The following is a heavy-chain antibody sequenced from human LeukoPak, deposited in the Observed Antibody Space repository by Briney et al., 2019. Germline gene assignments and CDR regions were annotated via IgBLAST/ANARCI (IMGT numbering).Heavy chain of an antibody. V-gene: IGHV1-2*02. CDR2: INANSGGT. Sequence: ASVKVSCKASAYIFTDYYMHWVRQAPGQGLEWMGWINANSGGTNYAQKFQGRVTMTRDTSISTVYMELSRLRSDDTAVYYCARGYYDSSGYSPMMVYWGQGTLVTVSS. CDR1: AYIFTDYY. CDR3: ARGYYDSSGYSPMMVY. J-gene: IGHJ4*02. D-gene: IGHD3-22*01.